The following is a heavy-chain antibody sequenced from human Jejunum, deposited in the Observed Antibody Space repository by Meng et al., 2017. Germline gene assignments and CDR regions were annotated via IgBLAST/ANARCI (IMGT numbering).Heavy chain of an antibody. CDR2: LRNKANSYTT. Sequence: GGSLRLSCAASGFTFSDHYMDWVRQAPGKGLEWIGRLRNKANSYTTEYAASVKGRFTISPDDSKDSLYLQMNSLKTEDTAVYYCGMSYGGRIPHYGIDVWGQGTTVTVSS. V-gene: IGHV3-72*01. J-gene: IGHJ6*02. CDR1: GFTFSDHY. D-gene: IGHD4-23*01. CDR3: GMSYGGRIPHYGIDV.